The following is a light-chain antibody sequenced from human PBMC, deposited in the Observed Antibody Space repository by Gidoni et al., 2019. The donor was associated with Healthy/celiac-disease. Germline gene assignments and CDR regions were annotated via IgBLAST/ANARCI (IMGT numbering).Light chain of an antibody. CDR1: SSDDGGYNS. V-gene: IGLV2-14*01. CDR2: EVS. CDR3: SSYTSSSTLYV. J-gene: IGLJ1*01. Sequence: QSALTQPASVSGSPEQSKPIPCTGTSSDDGGYNSVSWDQQHPGKAPKLMIYEVSNRPSAVSNRFSGSKTGNTASLTISGLQAEDEADYYFSSYTSSSTLYVFGTGTKVTVL.